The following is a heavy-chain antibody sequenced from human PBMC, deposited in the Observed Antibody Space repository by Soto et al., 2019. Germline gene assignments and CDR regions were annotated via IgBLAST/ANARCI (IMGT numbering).Heavy chain of an antibody. Sequence: GASVKVSCKASGGTFSSYTISWVRQAPGQRLEWMGRIIPILGIANYAQKFQGRVTITADKSTSTAYMELSSLRSEDTAVYYCARIAGITMVPVPDAFDIWGQGTMVTVSS. J-gene: IGHJ3*02. CDR1: GGTFSSYT. CDR3: ARIAGITMVPVPDAFDI. D-gene: IGHD3-10*01. CDR2: IIPILGIA. V-gene: IGHV1-69*02.